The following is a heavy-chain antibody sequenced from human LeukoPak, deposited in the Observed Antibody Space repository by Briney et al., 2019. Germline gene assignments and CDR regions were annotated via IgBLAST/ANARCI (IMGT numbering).Heavy chain of an antibody. D-gene: IGHD3-10*01. CDR1: GFTFSSYW. J-gene: IGHJ4*02. CDR3: ATDQRGSNDY. V-gene: IGHV3-7*01. Sequence: PGGSLRLSCAASGFTFSSYWKTWVRQAPGKGLEWVANMRQDGNEKYYVDSVRGRFTISRDNAKNSLYLQMNSLRAEDTAVYYCATDQRGSNDYWGQGTLVTASS. CDR2: MRQDGNEK.